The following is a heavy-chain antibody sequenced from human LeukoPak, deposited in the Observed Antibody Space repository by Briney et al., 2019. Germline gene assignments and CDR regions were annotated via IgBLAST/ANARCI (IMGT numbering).Heavy chain of an antibody. D-gene: IGHD2-21*01. V-gene: IGHV3-23*01. J-gene: IGHJ6*03. CDR3: AKQPYHFYYLDV. CDR1: GFSFNNCA. Sequence: GGSLRLSCAASGFSFNNCAMTWVRQAPGKGLEWVSTIVGDGSKTYYADSVKGRFTISSDNSRTLLFLHMNSLRAEDTAVYYCAKQPYHFYYLDVWGEGTTVTVSS. CDR2: IVGDGSKT.